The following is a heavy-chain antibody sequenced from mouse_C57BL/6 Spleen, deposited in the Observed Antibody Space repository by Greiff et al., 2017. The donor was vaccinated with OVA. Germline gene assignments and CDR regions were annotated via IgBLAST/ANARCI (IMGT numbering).Heavy chain of an antibody. V-gene: IGHV5-17*01. CDR2: ISSGSSTI. CDR1: GFTFRDYG. J-gene: IGHJ2*01. Sequence: EVKLMESGGGLVKPGGSLKLSCAASGFTFRDYGMHWVRQAPEKGLEWVAYISSGSSTIYYADTVKGRFTISRDNAKNTLFLQMTSLRSEDTAMYYCARELRGFDYWGQGTTLTVSS. CDR3: ARELRGFDY. D-gene: IGHD1-1*01.